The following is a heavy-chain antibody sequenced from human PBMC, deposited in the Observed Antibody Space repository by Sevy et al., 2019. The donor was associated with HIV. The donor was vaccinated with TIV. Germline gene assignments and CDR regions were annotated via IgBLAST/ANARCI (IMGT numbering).Heavy chain of an antibody. D-gene: IGHD3-16*01. J-gene: IGHJ6*02. CDR2: IWYDGSNK. CDR1: GFTFSNYG. V-gene: IGHV3-33*01. Sequence: GGSLRLSCAGSGFTFSNYGMHWVRQAPGKGLEWVAIIWYDGSNKYYTESVKGRFTICRDNSKNMLYLQMNGLRAEDTAVYYCARDKLQTTGSLGDYYYGLDVWGQGTRVTVSS. CDR3: ARDKLQTTGSLGDYYYGLDV.